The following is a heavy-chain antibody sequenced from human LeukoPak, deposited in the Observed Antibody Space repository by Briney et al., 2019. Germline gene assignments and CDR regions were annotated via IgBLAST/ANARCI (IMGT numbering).Heavy chain of an antibody. CDR3: ARAGSIVGAQLDY. J-gene: IGHJ4*02. CDR1: GYTFTSYY. V-gene: IGHV1-46*01. CDR2: INPSGGST. Sequence: ASVKVSCKASGYTFTSYYMHWVRQAPGQGLEGMGIINPSGGSTSYAQKFQGRVTMTRDMSTSTVYMELSSLRSEDTAVYYCARAGSIVGAQLDYWGQGTLVTVSS. D-gene: IGHD1-26*01.